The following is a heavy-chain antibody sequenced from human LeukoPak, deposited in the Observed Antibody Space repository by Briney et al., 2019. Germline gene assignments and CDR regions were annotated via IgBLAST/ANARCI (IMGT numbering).Heavy chain of an antibody. V-gene: IGHV3-33*01. J-gene: IGHJ4*02. CDR3: ARAHCSSTSCPPDFDY. D-gene: IGHD2-2*01. Sequence: TGGSLRLSCAASGFTFSSYGMHWVRQAPGKGLEWVAVIWYDGSNKYYADSVKGRFTISRDNSKNTLYLQMNSLRAEDTAVYYCARAHCSSTSCPPDFDYWGQGTLVTVSS. CDR2: IWYDGSNK. CDR1: GFTFSSYG.